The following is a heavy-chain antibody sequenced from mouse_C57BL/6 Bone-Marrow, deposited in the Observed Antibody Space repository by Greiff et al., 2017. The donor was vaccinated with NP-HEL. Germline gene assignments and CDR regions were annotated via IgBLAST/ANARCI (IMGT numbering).Heavy chain of an antibody. J-gene: IGHJ3*01. CDR2: ISSGGSYT. Sequence: EVKLMESGGDLVKPGGSLKLSCAASGFTFSSYGMSWVRQTPDKRLEWVATISSGGSYTYYPDSVKGRFTISRDNAKNTLYLQMSSLKSEDTAMYYCARHRGYDYDVWFAYWGQGTLVTVSA. V-gene: IGHV5-6*01. CDR1: GFTFSSYG. CDR3: ARHRGYDYDVWFAY. D-gene: IGHD2-4*01.